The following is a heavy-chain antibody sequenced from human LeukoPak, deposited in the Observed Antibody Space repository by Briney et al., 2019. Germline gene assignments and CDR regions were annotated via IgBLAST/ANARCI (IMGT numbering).Heavy chain of an antibody. Sequence: PGGSLRLSCAASGFTFSSYAMSWVRQAPGKGLEWVSAISGSGGSTYYADSVTGRFTISRDNSKNTLYLQMNSLRAEDTAVYYCAKDQAWVVPASNWFDPWGQGTLVTVSS. CDR2: ISGSGGST. CDR1: GFTFSSYA. J-gene: IGHJ5*02. CDR3: AKDQAWVVPASNWFDP. D-gene: IGHD2-2*01. V-gene: IGHV3-23*01.